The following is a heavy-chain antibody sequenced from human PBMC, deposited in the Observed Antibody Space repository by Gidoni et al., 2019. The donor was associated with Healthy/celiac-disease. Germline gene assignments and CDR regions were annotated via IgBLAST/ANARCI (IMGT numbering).Heavy chain of an antibody. CDR1: AFTFSGSA. Sequence: EVQLVESGGGLVQPGGSLKLSCAASAFTFSGSAMHWVRQASGKGLEWVGRIRSKANSYATAYAASVKGRFTISRDDSKNTAYLQMNSLKTEDTAVYYCTRHDCSGGSCRHFDYWGQGTLVTVSS. V-gene: IGHV3-73*02. D-gene: IGHD2-15*01. CDR3: TRHDCSGGSCRHFDY. CDR2: IRSKANSYAT. J-gene: IGHJ4*02.